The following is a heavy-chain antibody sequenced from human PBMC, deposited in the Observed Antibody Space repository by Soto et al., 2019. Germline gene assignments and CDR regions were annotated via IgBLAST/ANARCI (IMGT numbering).Heavy chain of an antibody. CDR2: IYYSGST. D-gene: IGHD6-19*01. V-gene: IGHV4-59*11. CDR1: GGSISSHF. J-gene: IGHJ4*02. CDR3: ARIPTLNSGWLDY. Sequence: SETLSLTCTVSGGSISSHFWSWIRQPPGKGLEWIGYIYYSGSTNYNPSLMSRVTISVDTSKNQFSLQLSSVTAADTAVYYCARIPTLNSGWLDYCGQGTLVTVSS.